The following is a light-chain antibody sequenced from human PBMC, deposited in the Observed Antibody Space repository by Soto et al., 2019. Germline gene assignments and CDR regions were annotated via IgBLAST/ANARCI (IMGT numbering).Light chain of an antibody. V-gene: IGLV2-14*01. CDR2: AVS. CDR1: SSDVGGYNY. CDR3: SSYTSDSSYV. Sequence: QSALTQPASVSGSPGQSITISCTGTSSDVGGYNYVSWYQQHPGKAPQLMIYAVSNRPSGVSNRFSASKSGNTASLFISGLQAEDEADYYCSSYTSDSSYVFGSGTRSPS. J-gene: IGLJ1*01.